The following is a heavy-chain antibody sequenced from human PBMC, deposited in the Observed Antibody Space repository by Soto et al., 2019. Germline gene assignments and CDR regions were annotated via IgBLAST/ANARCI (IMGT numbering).Heavy chain of an antibody. J-gene: IGHJ4*02. V-gene: IGHV3-30*18. CDR2: ISYDGSNK. D-gene: IGHD5-12*01. Sequence: GGSLRLSCAASGFTFSSSGMHWVRQAPGKGLEWVAVISYDGSNKYYADSVKGRFTISRDNSKNTLYLQMNSLRPEDTAVYYCAKDGGYDKLIDYWGQGTLVTVSS. CDR3: AKDGGYDKLIDY. CDR1: GFTFSSSG.